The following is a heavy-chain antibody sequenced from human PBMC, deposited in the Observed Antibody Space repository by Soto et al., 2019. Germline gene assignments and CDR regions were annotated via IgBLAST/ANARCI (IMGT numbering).Heavy chain of an antibody. CDR2: INHSGST. V-gene: IGHV4-34*01. D-gene: IGHD2-21*01. CDR1: GGSFSGYY. J-gene: IGHJ5*02. CDR3: SRCGRFRLLWPFDP. Sequence: QVQLQQWGAGLLKPSETLSLTCAVYGGSFSGYYWSWIRQPPGKGLELIGKINHSGSTNYKPSLNSRVTNSVDKSKNKFSLKLSSVNAADTAVYYCSRCGRFRLLWPFDPWGQGTLVTVSS.